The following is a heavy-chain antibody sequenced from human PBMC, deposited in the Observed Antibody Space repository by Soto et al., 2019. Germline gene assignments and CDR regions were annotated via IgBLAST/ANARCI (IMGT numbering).Heavy chain of an antibody. CDR1: GFIFNRYA. Sequence: QVQLVESGGRVVQPGRSLRLSCAASGFIFNRYAIHWVRQTPGKGLEWVAVISKDGSVQYYADSVRGRFIISREKSKDTVYLEMNSLRAEDTAVFYCARSRSGSVPDSFGYWGQGPLVTVSS. CDR3: ARSRSGSVPDSFGY. D-gene: IGHD3-3*01. CDR2: ISKDGSVQ. J-gene: IGHJ4*02. V-gene: IGHV3-30-3*01.